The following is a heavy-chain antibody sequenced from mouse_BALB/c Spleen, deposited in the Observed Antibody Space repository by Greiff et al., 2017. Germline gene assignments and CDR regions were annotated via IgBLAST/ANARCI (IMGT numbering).Heavy chain of an antibody. Sequence: EVKLVESGGGLVKPGGSLKLSCAASGFTFSDYYMYWVRQTPEKRLEWVATISDGGSYTYYPDSVKGRFTISRDNAKNNLYLQMSSLKSEDTAMYYCARDNTREMDYWGQGTSVTVSS. CDR1: GFTFSDYY. D-gene: IGHD3-3*01. J-gene: IGHJ4*01. V-gene: IGHV5-4*02. CDR3: ARDNTREMDY. CDR2: ISDGGSYT.